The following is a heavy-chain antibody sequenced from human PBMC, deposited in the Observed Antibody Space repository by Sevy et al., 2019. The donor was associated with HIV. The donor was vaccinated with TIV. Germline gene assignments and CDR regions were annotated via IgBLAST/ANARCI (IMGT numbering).Heavy chain of an antibody. V-gene: IGHV3-53*01. CDR1: GFTVSSNY. CDR2: IYSGGST. J-gene: IGHJ4*02. CDR3: ARDGSSWAFDY. D-gene: IGHD6-13*01. Sequence: GGSLRLSCAASGFTVSSNYMSWVRQAPGKGLEWVSVIYSGGSTYYEDSVKGRFTISRDNSKNTLYLQMNSLRAEDTAVYYCARDGSSWAFDYWGQGTLVTVSS.